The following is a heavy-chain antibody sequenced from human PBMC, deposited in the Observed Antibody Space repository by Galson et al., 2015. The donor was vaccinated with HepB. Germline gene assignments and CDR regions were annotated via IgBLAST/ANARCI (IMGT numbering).Heavy chain of an antibody. CDR3: ARGYSSGWAAGGY. V-gene: IGHV1-69*13. J-gene: IGHJ4*02. D-gene: IGHD6-19*01. Sequence: SVKVSCKASGGAFSSYAISWVRQAPGQGLEWMGGIIPIFGTANYAQKFQGRVTITADESTSTAYMELSSPRSEDTAVYYCARGYSSGWAAGGYWGQGTLVTVSS. CDR2: IIPIFGTA. CDR1: GGAFSSYA.